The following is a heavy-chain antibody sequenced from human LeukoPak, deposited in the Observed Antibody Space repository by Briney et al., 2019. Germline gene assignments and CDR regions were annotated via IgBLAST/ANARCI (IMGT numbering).Heavy chain of an antibody. V-gene: IGHV1-69*05. J-gene: IGHJ4*02. CDR3: ARSDYGDYPYYFDY. Sequence: GASVKVSCKASGGTFSSYAISWVRQAPGQGLEWMGGIIPIFGTANYAQKFQGRVTITTDESTSTAYMELSSLRSEDTAVYYCARSDYGDYPYYFDYWGQGTLVTVSS. D-gene: IGHD4-17*01. CDR2: IIPIFGTA. CDR1: GGTFSSYA.